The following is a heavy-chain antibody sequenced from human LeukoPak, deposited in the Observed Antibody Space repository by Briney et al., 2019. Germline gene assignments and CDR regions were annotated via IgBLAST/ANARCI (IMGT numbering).Heavy chain of an antibody. Sequence: SETLSLTCAVSGGSISSSNWWSWVRQPPGKGLEWIGEIYHSGSTNYNPSLKSRVTISVDKSKNQFSLKLSSVTAADTAVYYCARDQAVPAASYYYGMDVWGQGTTVTASS. CDR3: ARDQAVPAASYYYGMDV. CDR1: GGSISSSNW. D-gene: IGHD2-2*01. J-gene: IGHJ6*02. CDR2: IYHSGST. V-gene: IGHV4-4*02.